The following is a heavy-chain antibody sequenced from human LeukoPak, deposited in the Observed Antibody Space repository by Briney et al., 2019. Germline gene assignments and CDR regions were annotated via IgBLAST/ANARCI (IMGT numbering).Heavy chain of an antibody. CDR3: ARVHYCGDDCYREIDS. D-gene: IGHD2-21*02. CDR1: GLTFSTYA. Sequence: GGSLRLSCAASGLTFSTYAMHWVRQTPGKGLEWVAVISNDGSNKYYADSAKGRFTISRGNSKNTLYLQMRSLRPEDTAVYYCARVHYCGDDCYREIDSWGQGTLVIVSS. J-gene: IGHJ4*02. CDR2: ISNDGSNK. V-gene: IGHV3-30-3*01.